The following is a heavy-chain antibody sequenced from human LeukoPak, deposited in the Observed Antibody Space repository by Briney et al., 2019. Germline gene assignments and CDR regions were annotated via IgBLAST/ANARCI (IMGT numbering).Heavy chain of an antibody. D-gene: IGHD3-10*01. CDR2: ISSTSSTI. V-gene: IGHV3-48*01. CDR3: AREAVVRGVTNWFDP. J-gene: IGHJ5*02. CDR1: RFTFSTYS. Sequence: PGGSLRLSCAASRFTFSTYSMTWVRQAPGKGLEWVSYISSTSSTIYFADSVKGRFTISRDNAKNSLYLQMNSLRPEDTAVYYCAREAVVRGVTNWFDPWGQGTLVTVSS.